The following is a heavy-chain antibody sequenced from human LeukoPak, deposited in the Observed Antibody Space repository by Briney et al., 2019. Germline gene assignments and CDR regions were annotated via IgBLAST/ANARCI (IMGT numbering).Heavy chain of an antibody. CDR3: ARDDALVATGSFDY. V-gene: IGHV1-18*01. CDR1: GYTFTSYG. D-gene: IGHD5-12*01. J-gene: IGHJ4*02. CDR2: ISAYNGNT. Sequence: GASVKVSYKASGYTFTSYGINWVQQAPGQGLEWMGWISAYNGNTNYAQKLQGRVTMTTDTSTSTAYMELRSLRSDDTAVYYCARDDALVATGSFDYWGQGTLVTVSS.